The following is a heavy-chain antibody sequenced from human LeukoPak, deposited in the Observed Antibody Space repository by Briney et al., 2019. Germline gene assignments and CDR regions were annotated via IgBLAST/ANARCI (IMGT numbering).Heavy chain of an antibody. CDR2: IYTSGST. D-gene: IGHD6-19*01. V-gene: IGHV4-61*02. J-gene: IGHJ4*02. CDR1: GGSISSGSYY. Sequence: PSQTLSPTCTASGGSISSGSYYWSWIRQPAGKGLEWIGRIYTSGSTNYNPSLKSRVTISVDTSKNQFSLKLSSVTAADTAVYYCARDLVAVAGTEYYFDYWGQGTLVTVSS. CDR3: ARDLVAVAGTEYYFDY.